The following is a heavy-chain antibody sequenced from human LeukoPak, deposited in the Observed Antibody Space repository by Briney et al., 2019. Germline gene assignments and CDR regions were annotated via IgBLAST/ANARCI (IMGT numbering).Heavy chain of an antibody. CDR2: IKQDGSEK. J-gene: IGHJ4*02. V-gene: IGHV3-7*01. Sequence: GGSLRLSCAASGFTFSTYAMSWVRQAPGKGLEWVANIKQDGSEKYYVDSVKGRFTISRDNAKNSLYLQMNSLRAEDTAVYYCARTQLWFGELLSLDYWGQGTLVTVSS. CDR1: GFTFSTYA. CDR3: ARTQLWFGELLSLDY. D-gene: IGHD3-10*01.